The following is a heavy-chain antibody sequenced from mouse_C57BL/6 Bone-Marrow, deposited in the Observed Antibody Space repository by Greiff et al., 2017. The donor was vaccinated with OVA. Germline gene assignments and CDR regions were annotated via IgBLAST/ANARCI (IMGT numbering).Heavy chain of an antibody. V-gene: IGHV1-54*01. J-gene: IGHJ4*01. D-gene: IGHD3-2*02. Sequence: VQLQESGAELVRPGTSVKVSCKASGYAFTNYLIEWVKQRPGQGLEWIGVINPGSGGTNYNEKFKGKATLTADKSSSTAYMQLSSLTSEDSAVYCWAREGDSSGWDAMDYWGQGTSVTVSS. CDR1: GYAFTNYL. CDR2: INPGSGGT. CDR3: AREGDSSGWDAMDY.